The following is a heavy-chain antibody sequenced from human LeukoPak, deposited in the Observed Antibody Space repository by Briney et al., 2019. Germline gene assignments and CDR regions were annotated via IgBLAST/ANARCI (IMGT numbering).Heavy chain of an antibody. V-gene: IGHV4-4*02. CDR2: ICHNGTP. Sequence: PSGTLSLTCAVSVGSINSGNWWSWVRQSPGKGLEWIGEICHNGTPNYNPSLKSRVTISADTFKNHFSLKMTSVTAADTAVYYCATAPILRGKGGEHYKYGMDVWGQGTTVIVSS. CDR1: VGSINSGNW. D-gene: IGHD2-2*02. J-gene: IGHJ6*02. CDR3: ATAPILRGKGGEHYKYGMDV.